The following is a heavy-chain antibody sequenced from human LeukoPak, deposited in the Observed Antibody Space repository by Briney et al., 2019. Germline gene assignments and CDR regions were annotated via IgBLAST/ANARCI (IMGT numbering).Heavy chain of an antibody. V-gene: IGHV3-74*01. CDR1: GFTFSSYW. J-gene: IGHJ4*02. CDR2: INSDGSST. Sequence: GGSLRLSCAASGFTFSSYWMHWVRQAPGKGLVRVSRINSDGSSTSYADSVKGRFTISRDNAKNTLYLQMNSLRAEDTAVYYCARSGSSWYQSLDYWGQGTLVSVSS. D-gene: IGHD6-13*01. CDR3: ARSGSSWYQSLDY.